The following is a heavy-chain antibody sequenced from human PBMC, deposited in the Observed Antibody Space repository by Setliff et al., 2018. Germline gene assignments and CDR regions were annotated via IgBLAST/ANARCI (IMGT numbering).Heavy chain of an antibody. CDR3: AKDNEWDWEYFDY. V-gene: IGHV3-74*01. CDR2: IHNDGTST. CDR1: GFTFSRYW. Sequence: GGSLRLSCEASGFTFSRYWMHWVRQAPGKGLVWVSHIHNDGTSTSYADSVKGRFTISRDNAKNTVYLEMNRLRAEDTAIYYCAKDNEWDWEYFDYWGQGTLVTVSS. D-gene: IGHD1-26*01. J-gene: IGHJ4*02.